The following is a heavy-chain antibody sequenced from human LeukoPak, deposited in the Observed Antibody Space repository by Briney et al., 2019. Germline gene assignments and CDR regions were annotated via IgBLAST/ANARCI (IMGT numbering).Heavy chain of an antibody. CDR1: GFTFRSYA. Sequence: GGSLRLSCAASGFTFRSYAMHWVRQAPGKGLEWVAVTSFDVSNKFYADSVKGRFTISRDNSKTMLYLQMSSLRTEDTAVYYCAREIFYGLDIWGQGTTVTVSS. CDR2: TSFDVSNK. D-gene: IGHD3-9*01. J-gene: IGHJ6*02. CDR3: AREIFYGLDI. V-gene: IGHV3-30-3*01.